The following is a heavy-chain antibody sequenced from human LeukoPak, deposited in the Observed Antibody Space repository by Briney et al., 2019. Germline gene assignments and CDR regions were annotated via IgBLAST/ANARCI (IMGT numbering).Heavy chain of an antibody. J-gene: IGHJ5*02. CDR3: ARDLRHDSSPNWFDP. Sequence: PSQTLSLTCTVSGGSISSGGYYWSWIRQHPGKGLEWIGYIYYSGSTYYNPSLKSRVTISVDTSKNQFSLKLSSVTAADTAVYYCARDLRHDSSPNWFDPWGQGTLVTVSS. CDR1: GGSISSGGYY. V-gene: IGHV4-31*03. CDR2: IYYSGST. D-gene: IGHD3-22*01.